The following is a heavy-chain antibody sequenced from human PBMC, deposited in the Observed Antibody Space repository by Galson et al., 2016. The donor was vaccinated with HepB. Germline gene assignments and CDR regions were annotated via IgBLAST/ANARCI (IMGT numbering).Heavy chain of an antibody. Sequence: PALVKPTQTLTLACTFSGFSLTTNGVGVGWIRQPPGKALEWLALIFWDGDRHFSPSLQTRLTITKDNPKNQVVLTMTNMDPVDTATYYCARLHWRGFDNSGTKYLLDNWGQGTLVTVSA. V-gene: IGHV2-5*02. CDR2: IFWDGDR. J-gene: IGHJ4*02. CDR3: ARLHWRGFDNSGTKYLLDN. D-gene: IGHD3-22*01. CDR1: GFSLTTNGVG.